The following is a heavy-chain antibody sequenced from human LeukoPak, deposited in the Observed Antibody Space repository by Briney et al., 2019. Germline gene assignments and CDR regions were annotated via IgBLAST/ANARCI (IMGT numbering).Heavy chain of an antibody. V-gene: IGHV1-69*05. Sequence: GSSVKVSCKASGGTFSSYAISWVRQAPGQGLEWMGGIIPIFGTANYAQKFQGRVTITTDGSTSTAYVELSSLRSEDTAVYYCAREWATYYDILTGYYKGGWFDPWGQGTLVTVSS. CDR1: GGTFSSYA. CDR2: IIPIFGTA. J-gene: IGHJ5*02. D-gene: IGHD3-9*01. CDR3: AREWATYYDILTGYYKGGWFDP.